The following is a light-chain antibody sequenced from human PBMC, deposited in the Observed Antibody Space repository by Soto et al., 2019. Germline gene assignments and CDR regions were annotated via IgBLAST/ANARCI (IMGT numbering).Light chain of an antibody. CDR3: ISYTSSSHRLV. J-gene: IGLJ2*01. Sequence: QAVVTQPASVSGSPGQSITISCTGTSSDVGGYNYVSWYQHHPDKAPKLMIYDVSNRPSGVSNRFSGSKSGNTASLTISGLQAADEATYYCISYTSSSHRLVFGGGTKLTVL. CDR1: SSDVGGYNY. V-gene: IGLV2-14*03. CDR2: DVS.